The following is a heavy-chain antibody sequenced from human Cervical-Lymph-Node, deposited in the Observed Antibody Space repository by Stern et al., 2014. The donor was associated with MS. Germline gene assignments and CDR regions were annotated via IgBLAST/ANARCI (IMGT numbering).Heavy chain of an antibody. J-gene: IGHJ6*02. CDR1: GYTFTTYA. Sequence: QDQLVQSGAEVKKPGASVKVSCKASGYTFTTYAIHWVRQAAGQSLEWMGWINAANGNTRYSHKFQDSVTITRDTSTSTAYMELSSLRSEDTAVYYCARDPHYYDSTGYCMDVWGQGTTVTVSS. CDR3: ARDPHYYDSTGYCMDV. CDR2: INAANGNT. D-gene: IGHD3-22*01. V-gene: IGHV1-3*01.